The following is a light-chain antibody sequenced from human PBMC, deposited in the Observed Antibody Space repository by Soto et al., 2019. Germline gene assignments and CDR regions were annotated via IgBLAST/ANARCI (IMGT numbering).Light chain of an antibody. CDR1: SSDVGGYNY. CDR3: SSYTSSRV. V-gene: IGLV2-14*01. J-gene: IGLJ3*02. Sequence: QPVLTQPASVSGSPGQSITISCTGTSSDVGGYNYVSWYQQHPGKAPKLMIYVVSNRPSGVSNRFSGSKSGNTASLTISGLQAEDEADYYCSSYTSSRVFGGGTKVTVL. CDR2: VVS.